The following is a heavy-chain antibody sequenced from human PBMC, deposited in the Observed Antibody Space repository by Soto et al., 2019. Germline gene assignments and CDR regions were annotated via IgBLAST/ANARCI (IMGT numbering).Heavy chain of an antibody. CDR1: GFTFSSYG. CDR3: AKDIYYDSSGYPDY. D-gene: IGHD3-22*01. V-gene: IGHV3-30*18. Sequence: QVQLVESGGGVVQPGRSLRLSCAASGFTFSSYGMHWVRQAPGKGLEWVAVISYDGSNKYYADSVKGRFTISRDNSKNTLYLQMNSRRAEDTAVYYCAKDIYYDSSGYPDYWGQGTLVTVSS. CDR2: ISYDGSNK. J-gene: IGHJ4*02.